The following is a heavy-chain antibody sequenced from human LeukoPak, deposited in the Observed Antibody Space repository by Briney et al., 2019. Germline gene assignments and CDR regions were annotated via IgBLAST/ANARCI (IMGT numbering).Heavy chain of an antibody. J-gene: IGHJ4*02. Sequence: PGGSLRLSCAASGFTFSDYYMGWIRQAPGKGLEWVSYISSSGSTIYYADSVKGRFTISRDNAKNSLYLQMNSLRAEDTAVYYCARRYSSGYYFFDYWGQGTLVTVSS. CDR3: ARRYSSGYYFFDY. CDR1: GFTFSDYY. V-gene: IGHV3-11*01. CDR2: ISSSGSTI. D-gene: IGHD3-22*01.